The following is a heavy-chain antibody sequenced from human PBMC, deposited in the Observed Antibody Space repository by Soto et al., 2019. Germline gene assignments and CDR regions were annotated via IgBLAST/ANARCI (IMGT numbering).Heavy chain of an antibody. Sequence: EVQLVESGGGLVQPGGSLRLSCAASGFTVSSNYMSWVRQAPGKGLEWVSVIYSGGSTYYADSVKGRFTISRDNSKNTLYLQMNSLRAEDTAVYYCARDGPPTPYGGNSDDAFDIWGQGTMVTVSS. CDR2: IYSGGST. D-gene: IGHD2-21*02. CDR1: GFTVSSNY. CDR3: ARDGPPTPYGGNSDDAFDI. J-gene: IGHJ3*02. V-gene: IGHV3-66*01.